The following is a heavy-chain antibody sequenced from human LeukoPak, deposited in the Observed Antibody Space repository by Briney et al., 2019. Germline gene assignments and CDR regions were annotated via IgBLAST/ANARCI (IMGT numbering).Heavy chain of an antibody. CDR1: GYTFTGYY. D-gene: IGHD1-26*01. V-gene: IGHV1-2*02. CDR3: ARLKDGSGSYDY. J-gene: IGHJ4*02. Sequence: ASVKVSCKASGYTFTGYYMHWVRQAPGQGPEWMGWINPNSGGTNYAQKFQGRVTMTRDTSISTAYMELSRLRSDDTAVYYCARLKDGSGSYDYWGQGALVTVSS. CDR2: INPNSGGT.